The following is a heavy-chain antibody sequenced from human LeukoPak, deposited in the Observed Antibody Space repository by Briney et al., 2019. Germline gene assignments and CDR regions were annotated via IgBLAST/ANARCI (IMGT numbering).Heavy chain of an antibody. Sequence: GGSLRLSCAASGFTFDDYAMHWVRQAPGKGLEWVSGISWNSGSIGYADSVKGRFTISRDNAKNSLYLQMNSLRAEDTALYYCAKDMAPWNDFWSGYPLDYWGQGTLVTVSS. J-gene: IGHJ4*02. CDR1: GFTFDDYA. V-gene: IGHV3-9*01. D-gene: IGHD3-3*01. CDR2: ISWNSGSI. CDR3: AKDMAPWNDFWSGYPLDY.